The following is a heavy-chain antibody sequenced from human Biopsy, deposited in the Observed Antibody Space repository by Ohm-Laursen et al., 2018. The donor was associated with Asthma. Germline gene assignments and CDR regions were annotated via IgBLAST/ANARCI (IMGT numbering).Heavy chain of an antibody. D-gene: IGHD1-26*01. Sequence: SLRLSCAASGFTFSNYGMHWVRQAPGKGLDWVAVISFDGSNENYTDSVKGRFTISRDNSRNTLHLQMNSLRAEDTAVYYCAKDVFPGWELRRGPDYWGQGTLGTVSS. J-gene: IGHJ4*02. V-gene: IGHV3-30*18. CDR1: GFTFSNYG. CDR3: AKDVFPGWELRRGPDY. CDR2: ISFDGSNE.